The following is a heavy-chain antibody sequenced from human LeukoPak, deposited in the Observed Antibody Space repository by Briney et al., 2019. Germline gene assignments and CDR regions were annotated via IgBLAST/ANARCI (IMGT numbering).Heavy chain of an antibody. CDR2: ISGDGGST. V-gene: IGHV3-43*02. CDR1: GFTFDDYA. J-gene: IGHJ4*02. D-gene: IGHD6-19*01. Sequence: PGGYLRLSCAASGFTFDDYAMHWVRQAPGEGLEWVSLISGDGGSTYYADSVKGRFTISRDNSKNSLYLQMNSLRTEDTALYHCAKDRGWYDYWGQGTLVTVSS. CDR3: AKDRGWYDY.